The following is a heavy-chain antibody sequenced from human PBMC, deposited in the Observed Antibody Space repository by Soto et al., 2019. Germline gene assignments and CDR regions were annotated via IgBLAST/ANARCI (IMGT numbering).Heavy chain of an antibody. Sequence: PSETLSLTCAVYGGSFSGYYWSWIRQPPGKGLEWIGEINHSGSTNYNPSLKSRVTISVDTSKNQFSLKLSSVTAADTAVYYRARGGVIAAAGTDGGYKWFDPWGQGTLVTVS. CDR3: ARGGVIAAAGTDGGYKWFDP. V-gene: IGHV4-34*01. CDR2: INHSGST. CDR1: GGSFSGYY. J-gene: IGHJ5*02. D-gene: IGHD6-13*01.